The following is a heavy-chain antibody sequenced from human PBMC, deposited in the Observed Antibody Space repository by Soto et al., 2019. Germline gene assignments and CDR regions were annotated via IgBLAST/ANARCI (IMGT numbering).Heavy chain of an antibody. D-gene: IGHD3-3*01. Sequence: GASVKVSCKASGYTFTSHYMHWVRQAPGQGLEWMGIINPSGGSTSYAQKFQGRVTMTRDTSTSTVYMELSSLRSEDTAVYYCARDRAWSGGALGAFDIWGQGTMVTVSS. CDR3: ARDRAWSGGALGAFDI. J-gene: IGHJ3*02. CDR1: GYTFTSHY. CDR2: INPSGGST. V-gene: IGHV1-46*01.